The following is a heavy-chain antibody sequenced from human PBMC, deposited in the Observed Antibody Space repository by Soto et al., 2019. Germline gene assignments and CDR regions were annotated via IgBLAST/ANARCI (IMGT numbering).Heavy chain of an antibody. CDR3: ARVSFMATRDYFDY. J-gene: IGHJ4*02. V-gene: IGHV4-59*01. CDR2: IYYSGST. CDR1: GGSISSYY. Sequence: PSETLSLTCTVSGGSISSYYWSWIRLPPGKGLEWIGYIYYSGSTNYNPSLKSRVTISVDTSKNQFSLKLSSVTAADTAVYYCARVSFMATRDYFDYWGQGTLVTVSS. D-gene: IGHD5-12*01.